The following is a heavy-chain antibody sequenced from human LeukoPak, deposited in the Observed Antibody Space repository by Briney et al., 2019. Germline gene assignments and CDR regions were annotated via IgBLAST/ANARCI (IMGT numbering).Heavy chain of an antibody. CDR2: INQDGSER. J-gene: IGHJ4*02. D-gene: IGHD2-2*01. Sequence: RGSLRLSCVASGFTFSGYWMSWVRQAPGKGLEWVANINQDGSERHYVDSVKSRFTISRDNAKNSLYLQMNSLRPEDTAVYYCARDGCTTTTCSTLGGFNSSGQGTLVTVSS. CDR1: GFTFSGYW. CDR3: ARDGCTTTTCSTLGGFNS. V-gene: IGHV3-7*01.